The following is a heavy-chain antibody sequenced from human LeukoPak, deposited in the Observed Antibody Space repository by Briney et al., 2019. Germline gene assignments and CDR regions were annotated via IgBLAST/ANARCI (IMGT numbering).Heavy chain of an antibody. CDR2: IYYSGYT. V-gene: IGHV4-59*08. Sequence: SETLSLTCTVSGGSISSYYWNWIRQPPGKGLEWIGYIYYSGYTNYNPSLKSRVTISVDTSKSQFSLKLSSVTAADTAVYYCARRYYTNGVYYYDYWGQGTLVTVSS. CDR3: ARRYYTNGVYYYDY. J-gene: IGHJ4*02. CDR1: GGSISSYY. D-gene: IGHD2-8*01.